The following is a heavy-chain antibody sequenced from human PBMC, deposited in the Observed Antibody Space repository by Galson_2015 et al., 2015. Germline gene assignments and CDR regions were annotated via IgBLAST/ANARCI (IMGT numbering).Heavy chain of an antibody. CDR2: ISSSGSTI. V-gene: IGHV3-11*01. CDR1: GFTFSDYY. Sequence: SLRLSCAASGFTFSDYYMSWIRQAPGKGLEWVSYISSSGSTIYYADSVKGRFTISRDNAKNSLYLQMNSLRAEDTAVYYCARDKRGSYYDFWSGYYLYWGQGTLVTASS. J-gene: IGHJ4*02. D-gene: IGHD3-3*01. CDR3: ARDKRGSYYDFWSGYYLY.